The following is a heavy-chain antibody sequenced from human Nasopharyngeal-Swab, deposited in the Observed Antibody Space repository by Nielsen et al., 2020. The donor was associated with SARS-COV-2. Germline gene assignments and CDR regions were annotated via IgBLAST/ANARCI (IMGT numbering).Heavy chain of an antibody. CDR1: GGSFSGYY. Sequence: SETLSPTCAVYGGSFSGYYWSWIRQPPGKGLEWIGEINHSGSTNYNPSLKSRVTISVDTSKNQFSLKLSSVTAADTAVYYCARAGIAAAGYYYYGMDVWGQGTTVTVSS. D-gene: IGHD6-13*01. CDR2: INHSGST. J-gene: IGHJ6*02. V-gene: IGHV4-34*01. CDR3: ARAGIAAAGYYYYGMDV.